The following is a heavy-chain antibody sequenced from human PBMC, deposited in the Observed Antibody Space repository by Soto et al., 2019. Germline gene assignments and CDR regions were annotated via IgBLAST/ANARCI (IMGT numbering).Heavy chain of an antibody. Sequence: GGSLRLSCAASGFTFSSYAMSWVRQAPGKGLEWVSAISGSGGSTYYADPVKGRFTISRDNSKNTLYLQMNSLRAEDTAVYYCAKFGNMNFYGSGSYAFDIWGQGTMVTVSS. V-gene: IGHV3-23*01. CDR1: GFTFSSYA. J-gene: IGHJ3*02. D-gene: IGHD3-10*01. CDR3: AKFGNMNFYGSGSYAFDI. CDR2: ISGSGGST.